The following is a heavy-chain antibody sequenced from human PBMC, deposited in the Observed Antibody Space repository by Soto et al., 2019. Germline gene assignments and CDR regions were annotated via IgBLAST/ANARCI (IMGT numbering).Heavy chain of an antibody. CDR1: GFALTPYW. J-gene: IGHJ4*02. CDR2: IQDDGREM. CDR3: ERDEGDY. Sequence: GGSLRLSCEASGFALTPYWMQWVRQAPGKGLERVASIQDDGREMFYVDSVRGRFTISRDNAKNLLYLQMNSLRAEDTAMYYCERDEGDYVGQGTLVTVS. V-gene: IGHV3-7*03.